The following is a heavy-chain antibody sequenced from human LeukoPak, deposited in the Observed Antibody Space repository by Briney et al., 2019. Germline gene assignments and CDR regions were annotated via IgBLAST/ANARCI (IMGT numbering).Heavy chain of an antibody. D-gene: IGHD4-17*01. V-gene: IGHV3-48*01. CDR2: ISGSSSTI. CDR3: ARDRYGDPTQEYFQH. CDR1: GFTFSSYS. Sequence: GGSLRLSCAASGFTFSSYSMNGVRQAPGKGLEWVSYISGSSSTIYYADSVKGRFTISRDNAKNSLYLQMNSLRAEDTAVYYCARDRYGDPTQEYFQHWGQGTLVTVSS. J-gene: IGHJ1*01.